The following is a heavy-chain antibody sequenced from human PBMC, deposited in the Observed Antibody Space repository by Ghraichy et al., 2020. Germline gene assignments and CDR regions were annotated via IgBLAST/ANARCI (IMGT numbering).Heavy chain of an antibody. J-gene: IGHJ4*02. V-gene: IGHV3-23*01. CDR2: TSGSDSNT. CDR1: GFTFRSYA. D-gene: IGHD2-15*01. Sequence: GGSLRLSCAASGFTFRSYAMSWVRQAPGKGLEWVSATSGSDSNTYYADSVKGRFTISRDNSKNTLYLQMNSLRAEDTAVYYCAKESGSSCYSKCDYWGQGTLVTVSS. CDR3: AKESGSSCYSKCDY.